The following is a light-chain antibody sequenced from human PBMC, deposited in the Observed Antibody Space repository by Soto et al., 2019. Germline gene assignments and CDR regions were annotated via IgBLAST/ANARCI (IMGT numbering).Light chain of an antibody. CDR2: KAS. CDR3: QHYNSYSEA. CDR1: QTISSW. J-gene: IGKJ1*01. V-gene: IGKV1-5*03. Sequence: DIQMTQSPSTLSGSVGDSVTMTGRASQTISSWLAWYQQKPGKAPKLLIYKASTLKSGVPSRFSGSGSGTEFTLTISSLQPDDFATYYCQHYNSYSEAFGQGTKVDIK.